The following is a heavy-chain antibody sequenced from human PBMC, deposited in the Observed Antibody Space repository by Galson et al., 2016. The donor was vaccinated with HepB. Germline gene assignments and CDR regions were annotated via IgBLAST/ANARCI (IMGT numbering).Heavy chain of an antibody. Sequence: QSGAEVKKAGESLKNSCKTSGYSFTDYWIAWVRQAPGKGLEWMGNIYPDDSETNYSPPFQGQVTISVDKSIRTAYLQWTSLKASDIAIYYCARRHRGAAPRGYYHYGMDVWGQGTAVTVSS. CDR1: GYSFTDYW. J-gene: IGHJ6*02. V-gene: IGHV5-51*01. D-gene: IGHD6-6*01. CDR2: IYPDDSET. CDR3: ARRHRGAAPRGYYHYGMDV.